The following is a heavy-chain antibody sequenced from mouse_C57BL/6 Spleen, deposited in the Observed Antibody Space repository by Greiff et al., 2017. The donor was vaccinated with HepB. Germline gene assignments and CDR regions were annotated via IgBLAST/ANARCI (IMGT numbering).Heavy chain of an antibody. Sequence: VQLQQPGAELVKPGASVKLSCKASGYTFTSYWMHWVKQRPGRGLEWIGRIDPNSGGTKYNEKFKSKATLTVDKASSTAYMQLSSLTSEDSAVYYCARERINTVVAGAMDYWGQGTSVTVSS. D-gene: IGHD1-1*01. CDR3: ARERINTVVAGAMDY. CDR2: IDPNSGGT. J-gene: IGHJ4*01. V-gene: IGHV1-72*01. CDR1: GYTFTSYW.